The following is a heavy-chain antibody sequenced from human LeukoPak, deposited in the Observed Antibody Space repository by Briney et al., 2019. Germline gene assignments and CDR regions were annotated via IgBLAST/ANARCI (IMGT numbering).Heavy chain of an antibody. V-gene: IGHV5-51*01. CDR1: GYSFSSKW. J-gene: IGHJ3*02. CDR2: TYPGDSET. Sequence: GESLKISCKGSGYSFSSKWIGWVRQIPGKGLEWVGSTYPGDSETRYSPSFQGQVTISVDKSISNVYLQWSSLKASDTAMFYCARATVSSGTEAFDIWGQGTMVTVS. D-gene: IGHD4-11*01. CDR3: ARATVSSGTEAFDI.